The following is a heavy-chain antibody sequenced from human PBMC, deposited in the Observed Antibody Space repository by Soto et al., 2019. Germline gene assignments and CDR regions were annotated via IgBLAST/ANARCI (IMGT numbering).Heavy chain of an antibody. CDR2: ISDNGKYI. V-gene: IGHV3-21*02. J-gene: IGHJ4*01. Sequence: EVQLVESGGGLVEPGGSLRLSCAASGFTFRLYSLNWVRQAPGKGLEWVSSISDNGKYIYYADSVKGRFTISRDNAKNSLYLQMNSRRAEDTAVYYCARDVENGKPSYVYWGHGTLVTVSS. CDR1: GFTFRLYS. CDR3: ARDVENGKPSYVY. D-gene: IGHD1-26*01.